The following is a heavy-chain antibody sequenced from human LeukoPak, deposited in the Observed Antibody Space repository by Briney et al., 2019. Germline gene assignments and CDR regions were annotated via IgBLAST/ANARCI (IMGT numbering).Heavy chain of an antibody. V-gene: IGHV4-59*12. CDR1: GGSMRNYY. CDR3: ARASPSQWFDY. Sequence: SETLSLTCTVSGGSMRNYYWNWIRQPPGKGLEWVGYIYYSGTTNYNPSLKSRVTISVDTSKNQFSLKLSSVTAADTAVYYCARASPSQWFDYWGQGTLVTVSS. CDR2: IYYSGTT. D-gene: IGHD6-19*01. J-gene: IGHJ4*02.